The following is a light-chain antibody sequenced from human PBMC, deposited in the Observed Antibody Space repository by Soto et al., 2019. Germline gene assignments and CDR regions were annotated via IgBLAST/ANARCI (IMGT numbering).Light chain of an antibody. J-gene: IGKJ1*01. V-gene: IGKV1-39*01. CDR3: QQSYSTLWT. Sequence: DIQMTQSPSSLSASVGDRVTITCRASQSISSYLNWYQQKPGKAPKPLIYAASSLQSGVPSRFSCSGSGTDFTLTISSLQPEDFATYYCQQSYSTLWTFGQGTKVEIK. CDR2: AAS. CDR1: QSISSY.